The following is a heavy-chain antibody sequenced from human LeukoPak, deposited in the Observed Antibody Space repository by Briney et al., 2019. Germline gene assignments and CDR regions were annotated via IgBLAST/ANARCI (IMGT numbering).Heavy chain of an antibody. Sequence: SETLSLTCTASGGSISSYYWSWIRQPAGKGLEWIGRIYTSGSTAYNPSLKSRVTMSVDTSKNQFSLKLSSVTAADTAVYYCARGDSSSWYFGYYYMDVWGKGTTVTISS. CDR3: ARGDSSSWYFGYYYMDV. CDR2: IYTSGST. D-gene: IGHD6-13*01. V-gene: IGHV4-4*07. J-gene: IGHJ6*03. CDR1: GGSISSYY.